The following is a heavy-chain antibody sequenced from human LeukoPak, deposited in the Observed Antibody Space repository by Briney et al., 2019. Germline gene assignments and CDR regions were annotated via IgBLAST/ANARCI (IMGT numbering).Heavy chain of an antibody. V-gene: IGHV3-23*01. Sequence: QSGGSLRLSCAASGFTFSSYAMSWVRQAPGKGLEWVSAISGSGGSTYYADSVKGRFTISRDNSKNTLYLQMNSLRAEDTAVYYCAKGVNWLLLNYFDYWGQGTLVTVSS. CDR3: AKGVNWLLLNYFDY. CDR1: GFTFSSYA. J-gene: IGHJ4*02. D-gene: IGHD2-15*01. CDR2: ISGSGGST.